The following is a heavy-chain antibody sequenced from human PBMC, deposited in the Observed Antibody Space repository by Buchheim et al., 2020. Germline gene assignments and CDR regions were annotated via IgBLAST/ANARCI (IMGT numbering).Heavy chain of an antibody. V-gene: IGHV3-23*01. CDR3: AREADYDILTGFYNYFDC. D-gene: IGHD3-9*01. J-gene: IGHJ4*02. Sequence: EVQLLESGGGLVQPGGSLRLSCAASGFTFSNYDMSWVRQAPGKGLEWVSTMRGSGGSTYYADSVKGRFTFSRDSAKKSLYLQMNSLTDKDTGIYYCAREADYDILTGFYNYFDCWGQGTL. CDR1: GFTFSNYD. CDR2: MRGSGGST.